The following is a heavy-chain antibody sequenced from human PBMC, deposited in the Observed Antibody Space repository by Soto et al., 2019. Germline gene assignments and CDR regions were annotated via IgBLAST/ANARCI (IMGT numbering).Heavy chain of an antibody. J-gene: IGHJ6*02. CDR1: GGTFSSYA. CDR2: IIPIFGTA. D-gene: IGHD2-2*02. Sequence: QVQLVQSGAEVKKPGSSVKVCCKASGGTFSSYAISWVRQAPGQGLEWMGGIIPIFGTANYAQKFQGRVTITADESTSTAYMELSSLRSEDTAVYYCARSKAIGYYYGMDVWGQGTTVTVSS. V-gene: IGHV1-69*12. CDR3: ARSKAIGYYYGMDV.